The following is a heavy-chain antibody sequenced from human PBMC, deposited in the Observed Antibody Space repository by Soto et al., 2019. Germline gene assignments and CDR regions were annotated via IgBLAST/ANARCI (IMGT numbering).Heavy chain of an antibody. D-gene: IGHD4-17*01. V-gene: IGHV4-39*01. Sequence: PXETLCLTCAVSGCSISSSSYYWGWIRQPPGKGLEWIGSIYYSGSTYYNPSLKSRVTISVDTSKNQFSLKLSSVTAADTAVYYCSGVYGDYWVGYWGQGNLVTVSS. CDR2: IYYSGST. CDR1: GCSISSSSYY. J-gene: IGHJ4*02. CDR3: SGVYGDYWVGY.